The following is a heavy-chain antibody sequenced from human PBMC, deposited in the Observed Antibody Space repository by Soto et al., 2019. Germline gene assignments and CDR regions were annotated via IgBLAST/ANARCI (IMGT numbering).Heavy chain of an antibody. J-gene: IGHJ5*02. D-gene: IGHD2-2*02. CDR3: ARGEGAAPGILPAAINWFDP. V-gene: IGHV4-30-4*02. CDR1: GGSISSGDYY. Sequence: SETLSLTCTVSGGSISSGDYYWSWIRQPPGKGLEWIGYIYYSGSTYYNPSLKSRVTISLDTSKNQFSLKVNSVTAADTAVYYCARGEGAAPGILPAAINWFDPWGQGTMVTVSS. CDR2: IYYSGST.